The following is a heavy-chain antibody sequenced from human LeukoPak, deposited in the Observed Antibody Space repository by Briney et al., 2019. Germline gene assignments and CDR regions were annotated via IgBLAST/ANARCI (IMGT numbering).Heavy chain of an antibody. V-gene: IGHV4-39*07. CDR1: GGSISSSSYY. Sequence: SETLSLTCTVSGGSISSSSYYWGWIRQPPGKGLEWIGSIYYSGSTYYNPSLKSRVTISVDKSKNQFSLKLSSVTAADTAVYYCARRGAVAETLGVDYWGQGTLVTVSS. D-gene: IGHD6-19*01. J-gene: IGHJ4*02. CDR3: ARRGAVAETLGVDY. CDR2: IYYSGST.